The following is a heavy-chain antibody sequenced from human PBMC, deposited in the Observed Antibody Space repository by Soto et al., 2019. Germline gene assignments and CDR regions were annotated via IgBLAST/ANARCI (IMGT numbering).Heavy chain of an antibody. CDR2: ISAYNGNT. Sequence: QVQLVQSGAEVKKPGASVKVSCKTSGYTFTTYAITWVRQAPGQGLEWMGWISAYNGNTNYAQKLQGRVTMTTDTSTSTAYMELTSLRSDDTALYYCAGVQSRVLDSWGQGTLVSVSS. D-gene: IGHD3-10*02. J-gene: IGHJ4*02. V-gene: IGHV1-18*01. CDR1: GYTFTTYA. CDR3: AGVQSRVLDS.